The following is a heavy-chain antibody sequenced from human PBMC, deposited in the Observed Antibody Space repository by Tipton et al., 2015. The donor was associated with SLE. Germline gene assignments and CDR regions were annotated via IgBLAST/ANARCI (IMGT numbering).Heavy chain of an antibody. D-gene: IGHD4-17*01. J-gene: IGHJ2*01. V-gene: IGHV4-39*07. CDR3: ARRPTVTTRPGWYFDL. CDR2: ISYGGGT. CDR1: GGSISSSSYY. Sequence: TLSLTCSVSGGSISSSSYYWGWIRQPPGKGLEWIGSISYGGGTYYNPSLKSRVTISIDTSKNQFFLKLTSVIAADTAVYYCARRPTVTTRPGWYFDLWGRGTLVTVSS.